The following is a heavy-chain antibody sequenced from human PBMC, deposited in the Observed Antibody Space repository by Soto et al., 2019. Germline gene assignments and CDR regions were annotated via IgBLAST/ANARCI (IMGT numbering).Heavy chain of an antibody. CDR1: GFSIRSSG. D-gene: IGHD6-19*01. V-gene: IGHV3-33*01. CDR3: ARDRGAGWYVGFDT. J-gene: IGHJ3*02. Sequence: QVQLVESGGGVVQPGRSLRLSCAASGFSIRSSGLHWVRQAPGKGLEWLAVMWYDASNRFYADAVKGRFTVSRDISNNTLYLQMNSLRAEDTAVYYCARDRGAGWYVGFDTWGQGTLVTVSP. CDR2: MWYDASNR.